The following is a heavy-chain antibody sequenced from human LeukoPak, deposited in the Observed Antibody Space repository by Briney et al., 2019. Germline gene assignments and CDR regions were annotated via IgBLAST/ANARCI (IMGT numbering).Heavy chain of an antibody. D-gene: IGHD6-19*01. J-gene: IGHJ4*02. V-gene: IGHV3-7*03. CDR1: GFTFSSYW. CDR3: AKEDSSGWFLDY. Sequence: GGSLRLSCAASGFTFSSYWMSWVRQAPGKGLEWVANIRQDGSEKYYVDSVKGRFTISRDNAKNSLYLQMNSLRAEDTAVYYCAKEDSSGWFLDYWGQGTLVTVSS. CDR2: IRQDGSEK.